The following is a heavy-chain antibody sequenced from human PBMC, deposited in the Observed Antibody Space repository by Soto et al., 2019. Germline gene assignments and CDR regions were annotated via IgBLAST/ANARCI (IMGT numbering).Heavy chain of an antibody. CDR1: GFTVSSNY. CDR2: ISSSSSYI. Sequence: GSLRLSCAASGFTVSSNYMSWVRQAPGKGLEWVSSISSSSSYIYYADSVKGRFTISRDNAKNSLYLQMNSLRAEDTAVYYCASDFWSGYPPLYYFDYWGQGTLVTVSS. D-gene: IGHD3-3*01. V-gene: IGHV3-21*01. J-gene: IGHJ4*02. CDR3: ASDFWSGYPPLYYFDY.